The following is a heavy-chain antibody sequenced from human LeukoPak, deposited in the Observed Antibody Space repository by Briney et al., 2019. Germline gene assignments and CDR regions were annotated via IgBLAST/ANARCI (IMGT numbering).Heavy chain of an antibody. CDR2: IYTSGST. D-gene: IGHD2-2*02. J-gene: IGHJ5*01. CDR3: ARGFVVVPAAIVGGPRGWFES. V-gene: IGHV4-61*02. CDR1: GGSISSGSYY. Sequence: SQTLSLTCTVSGGSISSGSYYWSWIRQPAGKGLEWIGRIYTSGSTNYNPSLKSRVTISVDTSKNQFSLKLNSVTAADTAVYYCARGFVVVPAAIVGGPRGWFESWGQGTLVTVSS.